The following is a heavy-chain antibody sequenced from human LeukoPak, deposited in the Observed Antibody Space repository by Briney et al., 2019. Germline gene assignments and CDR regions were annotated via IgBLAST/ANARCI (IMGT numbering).Heavy chain of an antibody. J-gene: IGHJ4*02. CDR1: GGSFSGYY. D-gene: IGHD3-9*01. V-gene: IGHV4-34*01. CDR2: INDSGST. Sequence: PSETLTLTCAVYGGSFSGYYWSWIRQTPGKGLEWIGEINDSGSTHYNTSLTSRVTISVDTSKNQIYLKLSSVTAADTAIYYCARGVSHRNFDWLFYWGQGTLGTVSS. CDR3: ARGVSHRNFDWLFY.